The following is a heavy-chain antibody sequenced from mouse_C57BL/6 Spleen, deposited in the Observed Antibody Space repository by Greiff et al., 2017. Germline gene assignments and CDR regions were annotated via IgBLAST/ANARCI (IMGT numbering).Heavy chain of an antibody. CDR2: IDPETGGT. D-gene: IGHD2-5*01. V-gene: IGHV1-15*01. CDR1: GYTFTDYE. J-gene: IGHJ1*03. CDR3: TSVSNYPIWYCDV. Sequence: QVQLQQSGAELVRPGASVTLSCKASGYTFTDYEMHWVKQTPVHGLEWIGAIDPETGGTAYNQKFKGKALLTADKSSSTAYMELRSLTSEDSAVYYCTSVSNYPIWYCDVWGTGTTVTVSS.